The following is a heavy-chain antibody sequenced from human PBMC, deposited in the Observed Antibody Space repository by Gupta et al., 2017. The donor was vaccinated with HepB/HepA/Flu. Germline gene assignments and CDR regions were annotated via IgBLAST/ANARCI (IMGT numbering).Heavy chain of an antibody. CDR1: GFPFSSYA. Sequence: EVQLVESGCVLVQPGGSLSTSCAASGFPFSSYAMHWVRQAPGKGLEYGSAISSNGGSTYYANSVKVRFTISRDNSKNSLYLQMGSLRAEDMAVYYCARDMAGARKVYYYYGMDVWGQGTTVTVSS. CDR2: ISSNGGST. D-gene: IGHD1-14*01. J-gene: IGHJ6*02. CDR3: ARDMAGARKVYYYYGMDV. V-gene: IGHV3-64*01.